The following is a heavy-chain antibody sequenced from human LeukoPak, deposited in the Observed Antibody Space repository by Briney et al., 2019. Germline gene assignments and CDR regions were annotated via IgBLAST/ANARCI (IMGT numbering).Heavy chain of an antibody. D-gene: IGHD2-15*01. CDR1: GFTFSSYW. CDR3: TRRVSTTRWFDP. J-gene: IGHJ5*02. CDR2: IKSDGSTT. V-gene: IGHV3-74*01. Sequence: GGSLRLSCAASGFTFSSYWMHWVRQAPGKGLVWVSRIKSDGSTTNYADSVKGRFTISRDNAENTLYLQMNSLRVEDTAVYYCTRRVSTTRWFDPWGQGTLVTVSP.